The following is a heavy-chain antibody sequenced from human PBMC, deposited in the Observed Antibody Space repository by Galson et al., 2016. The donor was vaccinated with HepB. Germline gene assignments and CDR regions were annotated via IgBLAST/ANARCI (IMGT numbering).Heavy chain of an antibody. CDR1: GFTFSTYT. J-gene: IGHJ5*02. CDR3: ARDFEREQDENCVDP. D-gene: IGHD1-26*01. V-gene: IGHV3-21*01. Sequence: SLRLSCAASGFTFSTYTMNWVRQAPGKGLEWVSSITSDGTNKYYAVSVKDRVTISRDNTKNSLYLQMNSLRAEDTAVYYCARDFEREQDENCVDPWGQGALVTVSS. CDR2: ITSDGTNK.